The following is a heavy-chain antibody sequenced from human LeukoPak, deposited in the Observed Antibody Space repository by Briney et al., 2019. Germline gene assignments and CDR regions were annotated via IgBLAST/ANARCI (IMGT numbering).Heavy chain of an antibody. CDR3: ASLSAYYYDNSGY. Sequence: GGSLRLSCAASGFIFSSYAMSWVRQAPGKGLEWVSAISGSGGSTYYADSVKGRFTISRDNSKNTLYLQMNSLRAEDTAVYYCASLSAYYYDNSGYWGQGTLVTVSS. J-gene: IGHJ4*02. V-gene: IGHV3-23*01. CDR1: GFIFSSYA. D-gene: IGHD3-22*01. CDR2: ISGSGGST.